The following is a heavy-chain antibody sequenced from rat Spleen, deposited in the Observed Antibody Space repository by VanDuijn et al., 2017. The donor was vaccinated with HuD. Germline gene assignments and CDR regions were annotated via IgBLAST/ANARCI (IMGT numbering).Heavy chain of an antibody. V-gene: IGHV5-27*01. CDR1: GFTFXXYY. Sequence: EVQLVESGGGLVQPGRSLKLSCAASGFTFXXYYMAGVRKAPTKGLEWVAYISIGGGTTFYRDSVKGRFTISRDDAERTLYLQMDSLRSEDTATYYCTTGLHWGQGVMVTVSS. D-gene: IGHD4-1*01. J-gene: IGHJ2*01. CDR3: TTGLH. CDR2: ISIGGGTT.